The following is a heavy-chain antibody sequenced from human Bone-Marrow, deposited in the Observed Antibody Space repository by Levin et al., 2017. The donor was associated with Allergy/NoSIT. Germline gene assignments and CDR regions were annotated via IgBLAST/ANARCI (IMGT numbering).Heavy chain of an antibody. CDR2: IRSKANSYAT. CDR1: GFTFSGSA. D-gene: IGHD3-22*01. V-gene: IGHV3-73*01. Sequence: GSLRLSCAASGFTFSGSAMHWVRQASGKGLEWVGRIRSKANSYATAYAASVKGRFTISRDDSKNTAYLQMNSLKTEDTAVYYCTRRSYYDSSGYYYDDYWGQGTLVTVSS. CDR3: TRRSYYDSSGYYYDDY. J-gene: IGHJ4*02.